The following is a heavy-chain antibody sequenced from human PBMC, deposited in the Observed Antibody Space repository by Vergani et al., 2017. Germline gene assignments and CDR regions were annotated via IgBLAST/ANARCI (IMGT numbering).Heavy chain of an antibody. CDR1: GYTFTSYA. CDR3: ARVLSSQFRAFDI. D-gene: IGHD2/OR15-2a*01. Sequence: QVQLVQSGAEVKKPGASVKVSCKASGYTFTSYAMHWVRQAPGQRLEWMGWINAGNGNTKYSQKFQGRVTITRDTSASTAYMELSSLRSEDTAVYYCARVLSSQFRAFDIWGQGTMVTVSS. V-gene: IGHV1-3*01. J-gene: IGHJ3*02. CDR2: INAGNGNT.